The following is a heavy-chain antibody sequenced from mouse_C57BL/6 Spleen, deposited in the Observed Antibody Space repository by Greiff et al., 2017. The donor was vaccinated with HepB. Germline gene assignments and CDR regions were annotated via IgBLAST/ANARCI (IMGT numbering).Heavy chain of an antibody. J-gene: IGHJ2*01. CDR3: ARRYYGREGYYFDY. V-gene: IGHV5-17*01. Sequence: DVKLVESGGGLVKPGGSLKLSCAASGFTFSDYGMHWVRQAPEKGLEWVAYISSGSSTIYYADTVKGRFTISRDNAKNTLFLQMTSLRSEDTAMYYCARRYYGREGYYFDYWGQGTTLTVSS. CDR1: GFTFSDYG. CDR2: ISSGSSTI. D-gene: IGHD1-1*01.